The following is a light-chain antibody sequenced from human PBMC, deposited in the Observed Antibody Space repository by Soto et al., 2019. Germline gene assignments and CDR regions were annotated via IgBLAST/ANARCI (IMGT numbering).Light chain of an antibody. CDR1: TSDVGGYNY. CDR3: QSYDSGLSGYV. CDR2: DVS. V-gene: IGLV2-14*03. J-gene: IGLJ1*01. Sequence: QSVLTQPASVSGSPGQSITISCTGTTSDVGGYNYVSWYQHYPGKAPKLMIYDVSSRPSGVPDRFSGSKSGTSASLAITGLQAEDEADYYCQSYDSGLSGYVFGTGTKVTVL.